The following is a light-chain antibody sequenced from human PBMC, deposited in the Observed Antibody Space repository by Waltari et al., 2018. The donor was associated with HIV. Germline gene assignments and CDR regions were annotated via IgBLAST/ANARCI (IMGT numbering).Light chain of an antibody. CDR1: SSDVGSYNL. CDR2: EVS. CDR3: CSYAGSSTLV. Sequence: QSALTPPASVSGSPGQSITISCTGTSSDVGSYNLVSGYQQHPGKAPKLMIYEVSKRPSGVSNRFSGSKSGNTASLTISGLQAEDEADYYCCSYAGSSTLVFGGGTKLTVL. V-gene: IGLV2-23*02. J-gene: IGLJ2*01.